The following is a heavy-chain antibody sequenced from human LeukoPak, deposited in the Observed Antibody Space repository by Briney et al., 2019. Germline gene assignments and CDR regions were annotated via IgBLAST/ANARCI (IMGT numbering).Heavy chain of an antibody. D-gene: IGHD5-18*01. CDR2: ISSGGSTI. CDR3: ARDGGGYSYGVAY. J-gene: IGHJ4*02. Sequence: GGSLRLSCAGSGFTFGTNSMSWVRQAPGKGLEWISYISSGGSTIYYADSVKGRFIISRDNAKNPLYLQMNSLRAEDTAVYYCARDGGGYSYGVAYWGQGTLVTVSS. CDR1: GFTFGTNS. V-gene: IGHV3-48*01.